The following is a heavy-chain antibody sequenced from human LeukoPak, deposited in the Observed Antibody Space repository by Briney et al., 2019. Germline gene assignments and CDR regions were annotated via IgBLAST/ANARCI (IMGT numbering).Heavy chain of an antibody. J-gene: IGHJ4*02. CDR2: IIPIFGTA. CDR1: GGTFSSYA. D-gene: IGHD5-12*01. V-gene: IGHV1-69*13. CDR3: ARVVSGYSGYDNYFDY. Sequence: SVKVSCKASGGTFSSYAISWVRQAPGQGLEWMGGIIPIFGTAKYAQKFQGRVAITADESTSTAYMELSSLRSEDTAVYYCARVVSGYSGYDNYFDYWGQGTLVTVSS.